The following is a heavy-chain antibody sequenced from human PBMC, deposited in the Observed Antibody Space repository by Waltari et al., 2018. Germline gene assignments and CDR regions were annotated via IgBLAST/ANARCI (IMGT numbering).Heavy chain of an antibody. J-gene: IGHJ6*02. CDR2: ISSSSSYI. CDR3: ARDYSSSWYRGNYYYYGMDV. CDR1: GFTFSSYS. V-gene: IGHV3-21*01. Sequence: EVQLVESGGGLVKPGGSLRLSCAASGFTFSSYSMNWVRQAPGKGLGWVSSISSSSSYIYYADSVKGRFTISRDNAKNSLYLQMNSLRAEDTAVYYCARDYSSSWYRGNYYYYGMDVWGQGTTVTVSS. D-gene: IGHD6-13*01.